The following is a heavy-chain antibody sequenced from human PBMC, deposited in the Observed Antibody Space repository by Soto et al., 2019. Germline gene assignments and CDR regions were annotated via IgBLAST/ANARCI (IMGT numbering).Heavy chain of an antibody. CDR2: IWYDGSNK. V-gene: IGHV3-33*01. D-gene: IGHD1-1*01. J-gene: IGHJ6*02. CDR3: ARGTTGTTGADYYYYGMDV. CDR1: GFTFSSYG. Sequence: PGGSLRLSCAASGFTFSSYGMHWVRQAPGKGLEWVAVIWYDGSNKYYADSVKGRFTISRDNSKNTLYLQMNSLRAEDTAVYYCARGTTGTTGADYYYYGMDVWGQGTTVTVSS.